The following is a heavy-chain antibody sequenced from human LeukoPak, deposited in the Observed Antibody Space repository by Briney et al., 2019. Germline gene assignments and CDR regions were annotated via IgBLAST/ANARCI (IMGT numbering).Heavy chain of an antibody. D-gene: IGHD3-10*02. CDR1: GGSISSYY. V-gene: IGHV4-59*01. CDR3: ARDVFRAFDI. Sequence: SETLSLTCTVSGGSISSYYWSWIRQPPGKGLEWIGYFYYSGSTNYNPSLKSRVTISVDTSKNQFSLKLSSVTAADTAVYYCARDVFRAFDIWGQGIMVTVSS. J-gene: IGHJ3*02. CDR2: FYYSGST.